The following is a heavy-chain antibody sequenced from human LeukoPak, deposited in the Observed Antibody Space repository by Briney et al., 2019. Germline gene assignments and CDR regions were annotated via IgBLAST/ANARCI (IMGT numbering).Heavy chain of an antibody. J-gene: IGHJ6*03. D-gene: IGHD3-22*01. CDR1: GVSFSGYY. CDR2: INHSGST. V-gene: IGHV4-34*01. Sequence: SETLSLTCAVYGVSFSGYYWSWIRQPPGKGLEWIGEINHSGSTNYNPSLKSRVTISVDTSKNQFSLKLRSVTAADTAVYYCARGLTSGYYGSYYMDVWGRGTTLTVSS. CDR3: ARGLTSGYYGSYYMDV.